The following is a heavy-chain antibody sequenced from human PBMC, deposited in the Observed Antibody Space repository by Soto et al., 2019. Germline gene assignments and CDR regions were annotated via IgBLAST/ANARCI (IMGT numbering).Heavy chain of an antibody. D-gene: IGHD4-17*01. CDR1: GYSFTNYW. Sequence: PGESLKISCKGSGYSFTNYWISWVRQMPGKGLEWMGRIDPSDSYTSYSPSFQGHVTISVDKSITTAYLQWSSLKASDTTIYYCARHRLPGWRFDYWGQGTLVTVSS. CDR2: IDPSDSYT. V-gene: IGHV5-10-1*01. J-gene: IGHJ4*02. CDR3: ARHRLPGWRFDY.